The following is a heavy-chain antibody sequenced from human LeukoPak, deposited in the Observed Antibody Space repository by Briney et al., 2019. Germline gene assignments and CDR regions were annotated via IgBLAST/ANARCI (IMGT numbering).Heavy chain of an antibody. J-gene: IGHJ5*02. CDR1: GFTFSNYW. Sequence: GGSLRLSYAASGFTFSNYWMVWVRQAQGKGLEWVGNIKEDGSEKRYADSVRGRFTISRDNAQTSIYLQMNSLRAEDTAVYYCARASKPWLQLTWGQGTLVTVSS. CDR2: IKEDGSEK. V-gene: IGHV3-7*05. D-gene: IGHD5-24*01. CDR3: ARASKPWLQLT.